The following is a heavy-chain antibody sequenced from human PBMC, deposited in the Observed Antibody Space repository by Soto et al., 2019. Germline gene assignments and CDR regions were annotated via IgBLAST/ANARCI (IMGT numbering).Heavy chain of an antibody. CDR1: GTSISSYY. CDR2: IYYSGST. Sequence: SETLSLTCSVSGTSISSYYWSWIRQPPGKGLEWIGYIYYSGSTNYNPSLKSRVTISVDTSKNQFSLKLSSVTAADTAVYYCAREGSSAPGAFDIWGQGTMVTVSS. CDR3: AREGSSAPGAFDI. J-gene: IGHJ3*02. D-gene: IGHD2-2*01. V-gene: IGHV4-59*01.